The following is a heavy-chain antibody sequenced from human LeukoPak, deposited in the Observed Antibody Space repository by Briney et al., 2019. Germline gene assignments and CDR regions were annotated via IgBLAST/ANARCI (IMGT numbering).Heavy chain of an antibody. V-gene: IGHV5-51*01. J-gene: IGHJ4*02. Sequence: GESLKISWKGSGYSFTSYWIALVRQTPGKGLEWIGIIYPGDPDSGYSPSFQGQVTISADKSISTAYLQGGSLEASDTAMYYCARQSGSYYSEIDYWGQGTLVTVSS. D-gene: IGHD1-26*01. CDR1: GYSFTSYW. CDR2: IYPGDPDS. CDR3: ARQSGSYYSEIDY.